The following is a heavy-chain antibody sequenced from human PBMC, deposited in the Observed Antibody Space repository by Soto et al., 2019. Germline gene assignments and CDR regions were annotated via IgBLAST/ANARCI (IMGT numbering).Heavy chain of an antibody. V-gene: IGHV1-46*01. Sequence: QVRLVQSGAEVKKPGASVSISCKTSGFTFTTYYIHWVRQAPGQGLEWMGMIDPSGGSTTYAQKFQGRITMTSDMSTSTVSMESSSLRSEDTAVYYCARVPYDTTGYYAFWGQGTLVTVSS. D-gene: IGHD3-22*01. CDR3: ARVPYDTTGYYAF. J-gene: IGHJ4*02. CDR2: IDPSGGST. CDR1: GFTFTTYY.